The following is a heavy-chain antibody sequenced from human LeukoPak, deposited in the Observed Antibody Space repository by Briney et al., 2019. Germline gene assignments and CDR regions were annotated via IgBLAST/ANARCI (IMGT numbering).Heavy chain of an antibody. CDR3: AKDGIAVAGTSAWY. Sequence: PGGSLTLSCAASGFTFSSYGMTWVRQAPGRGLEWVSGISDSVDSTYYADSVKGRFTSYRDNSKNTVYLQMNSLRAEDTAVYYCAKDGIAVAGTSAWYWGQGTQVTVSS. CDR2: ISDSVDST. J-gene: IGHJ4*02. V-gene: IGHV3-23*01. CDR1: GFTFSSYG. D-gene: IGHD6-19*01.